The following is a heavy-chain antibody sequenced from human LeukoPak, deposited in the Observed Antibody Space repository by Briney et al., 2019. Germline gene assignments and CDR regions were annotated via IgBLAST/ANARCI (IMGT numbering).Heavy chain of an antibody. V-gene: IGHV3-48*03. D-gene: IGHD3-10*02. Sequence: GGSLSLSCAASGFTFSSYEMNWVRQAPGKGLEWVSYISSSGSTIYYADSVKGRFTISRDNTKNSLYLQMNSLRAEDTAVYYCAELGITMIGGVWGKGTTVTISS. CDR3: AELGITMIGGV. CDR1: GFTFSSYE. J-gene: IGHJ6*04. CDR2: ISSSGSTI.